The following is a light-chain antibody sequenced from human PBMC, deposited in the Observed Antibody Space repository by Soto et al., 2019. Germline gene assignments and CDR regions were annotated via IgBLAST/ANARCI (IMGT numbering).Light chain of an antibody. V-gene: IGKV2-28*01. Sequence: IVMTQSPLSLPVTPGEPASISCRSSQSLLHSNGYNYLDWYLQKPGQSPQLLIYLGSNQASGVPDKLSGSGSGTVFTLKISRVEVEDVGVYYCMQALHTYTFGQGTKLEIK. CDR1: QSLLHSNGYNY. CDR3: MQALHTYT. J-gene: IGKJ2*01. CDR2: LGS.